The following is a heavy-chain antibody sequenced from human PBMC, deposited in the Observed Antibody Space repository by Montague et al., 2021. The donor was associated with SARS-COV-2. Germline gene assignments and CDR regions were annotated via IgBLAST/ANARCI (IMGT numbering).Heavy chain of an antibody. J-gene: IGHJ4*02. D-gene: IGHD1-1*01. CDR1: GDSISSYY. CDR2: VPYTGSS. CDR3: ARAQNTCFIANCVNYFDV. Sequence: SETLSLTCEVSGDSISSYYWSWIRQSPGKGLDWICYVPYTGSSKYTPSLKTQVPLSLHTPKNHFSLKLRPVTAAATAIYYCARAQNTCFIANCVNYFDVWGLGALVTVSS. V-gene: IGHV4-59*01.